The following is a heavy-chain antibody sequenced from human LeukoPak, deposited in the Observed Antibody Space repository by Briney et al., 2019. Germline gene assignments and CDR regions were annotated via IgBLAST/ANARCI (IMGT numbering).Heavy chain of an antibody. CDR2: ISAYKGNT. CDR3: ARDQDSSGYYPPVGDY. V-gene: IGHV1-18*01. CDR1: GGTFSSYA. D-gene: IGHD3-22*01. Sequence: LWASVKVSCKASGGTFSSYAISWVRQAPGQGLEWMGWISAYKGNTNYAQKLQGRVTMTTDTSTSTAYMELRSLRSDDTAVYYCARDQDSSGYYPPVGDYWGQGTLVTVSS. J-gene: IGHJ4*02.